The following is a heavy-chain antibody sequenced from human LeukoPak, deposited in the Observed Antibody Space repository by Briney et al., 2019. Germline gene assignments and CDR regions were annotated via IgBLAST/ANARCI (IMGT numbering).Heavy chain of an antibody. CDR1: GGSISSHD. J-gene: IGHJ4*01. Sequence: SETLSLTCTVSGGSISSHDWNWIRQPPGKGLEWIGNIYNNGRTSYNPSLKSRVTISVDTSKNQFSLKLTSVTAADTAMYYCARQDGNSKYYFDYWGHGNLVTVSS. D-gene: IGHD1-1*01. V-gene: IGHV4-59*08. CDR3: ARQDGNSKYYFDY. CDR2: IYNNGRT.